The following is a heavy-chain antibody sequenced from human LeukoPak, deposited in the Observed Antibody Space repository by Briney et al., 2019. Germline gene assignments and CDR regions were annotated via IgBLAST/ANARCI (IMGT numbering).Heavy chain of an antibody. J-gene: IGHJ4*02. CDR3: ATGYGDFRVEGRYFYS. CDR1: GGSISSGDYY. Sequence: SETLSLTCTVSGGSISSGDYYGSWIRQPPGKGLEWIGYIYYSGSTYYNPSLKSRVTISVDTSKNQFFLKLSSVTAADTAVYYCATGYGDFRVEGRYFYSWGQGTLVTVSS. V-gene: IGHV4-30-4*01. CDR2: IYYSGST. D-gene: IGHD4-17*01.